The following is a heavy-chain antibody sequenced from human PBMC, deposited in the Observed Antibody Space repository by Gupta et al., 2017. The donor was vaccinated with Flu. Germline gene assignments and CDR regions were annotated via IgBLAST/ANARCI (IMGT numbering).Heavy chain of an antibody. CDR3: ARNLDTAMGTLDRPDY. CDR1: GFTFSSYW. Sequence: EVQLVESGGGLVQPGGSLRLSCAASGFTFSSYWMHWVRQAPGKGLVWVSRINSDGSSTRYADSGNGRVTISRDNAKNTLYLQMNSLRAEEKDVYYCARNLDTAMGTLDRPDYWGQGTLVTVYS. V-gene: IGHV3-74*01. D-gene: IGHD5-18*01. CDR2: INSDGSST. J-gene: IGHJ4*02.